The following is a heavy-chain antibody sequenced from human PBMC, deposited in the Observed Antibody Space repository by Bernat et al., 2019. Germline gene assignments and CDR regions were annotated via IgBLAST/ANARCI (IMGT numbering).Heavy chain of an antibody. V-gene: IGHV3-21*01. D-gene: IGHD6-19*01. J-gene: IGHJ4*02. CDR2: ISSSSSYI. CDR3: ARGSSSGWYYSDY. CDR1: GFTFSSYS. Sequence: EVQLVESGGGLVKPGGSLRLSCAASGFTFSSYSMNWVRQAPGKGLEWVSSISSSSSYIYYADSVKGRFTISRDNAKNSLYLQMNSLRAEDTAVYYCARGSSSGWYYSDYWGQGTLVTVSS.